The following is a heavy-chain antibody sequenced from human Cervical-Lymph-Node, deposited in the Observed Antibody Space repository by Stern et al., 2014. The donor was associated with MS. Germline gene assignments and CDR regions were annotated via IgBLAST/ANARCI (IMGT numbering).Heavy chain of an antibody. Sequence: QLQLQESGPGLVKPSETLSLTCSVSGGSISSSSYYWGWIRQPPGKGLEWIGSIYYGGSTYYNPSLKSRVTIFVDTSKNQFSLRLSSVTAPDTAVYYCARHYCNSCHMDVWGQGTTVTVSS. V-gene: IGHV4-39*01. D-gene: IGHD2/OR15-2a*01. CDR1: GGSISSSSYY. CDR2: IYYGGST. CDR3: ARHYCNSCHMDV. J-gene: IGHJ6*02.